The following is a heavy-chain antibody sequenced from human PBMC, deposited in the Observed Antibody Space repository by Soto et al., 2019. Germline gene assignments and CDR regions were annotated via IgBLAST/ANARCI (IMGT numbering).Heavy chain of an antibody. CDR2: IIPIFGTA. Sequence: QVQLVQSGAEVKKPGSSVKVSCKASGGTFSSYAISWVRQAPGQGLEWMGGIIPIFGTANYAQKFQGRVTITADESTSTAYMELGSLRSEDTAVYYCASMYSSGWDYYYYGMDVWGQGTTVTVSS. D-gene: IGHD6-19*01. CDR1: GGTFSSYA. V-gene: IGHV1-69*12. J-gene: IGHJ6*02. CDR3: ASMYSSGWDYYYYGMDV.